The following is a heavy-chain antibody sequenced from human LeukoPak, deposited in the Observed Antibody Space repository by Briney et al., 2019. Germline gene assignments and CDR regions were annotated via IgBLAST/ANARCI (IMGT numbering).Heavy chain of an antibody. D-gene: IGHD2-2*01. J-gene: IGHJ6*02. Sequence: ASVKVSCKASGYTFTSYDINWVRQATGQGLEWMGWMNPNSGNTGYAQKFQGRVTMTRNTSISTAYMELSSLRSEDTAVYYCARGGAYQPTSYYGMDVWGQGTTVTVSS. CDR2: MNPNSGNT. V-gene: IGHV1-8*01. CDR1: GYTFTSYD. CDR3: ARGGAYQPTSYYGMDV.